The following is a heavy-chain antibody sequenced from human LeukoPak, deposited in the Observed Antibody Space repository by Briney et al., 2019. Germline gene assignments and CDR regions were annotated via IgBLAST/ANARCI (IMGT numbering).Heavy chain of an antibody. V-gene: IGHV3-33*01. J-gene: IGHJ5*02. CDR1: GFTFSTHG. CDR2: LWYDGSNK. CDR3: ARDEEQQLIREYNWLDP. D-gene: IGHD4-11*01. Sequence: GGSLRLSCAASGFTFSTHGMHWVRQAPGKGLEWVAVLWYDGSNKYYADSVKGRFTISRDNSKNTLYLQMISLRAEDTAVYYCARDEEQQLIREYNWLDPWGQGTLVTVSS.